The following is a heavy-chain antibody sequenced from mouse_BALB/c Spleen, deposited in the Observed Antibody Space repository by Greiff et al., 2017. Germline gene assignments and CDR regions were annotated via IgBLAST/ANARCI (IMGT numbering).Heavy chain of an antibody. CDR3: ARPAY. J-gene: IGHJ3*01. CDR2: IYPYNGGT. CDR1: GYTFTDYN. V-gene: IGHV1S29*02. Sequence: EVQLQESGPELVKPGASVKISCKASGYTFTDYNMHWVKQSHGKSLEWIGYIYPYNGGTGYNQKFKSKATLTVDNSSSTAYMELRSLTSEDSAVYYCARPAYWGQGTLVTVSA.